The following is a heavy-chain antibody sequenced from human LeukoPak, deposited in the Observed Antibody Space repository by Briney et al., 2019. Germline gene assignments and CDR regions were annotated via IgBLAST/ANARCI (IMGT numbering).Heavy chain of an antibody. V-gene: IGHV1-2*02. CDR1: VYILTGYY. CDR2: VNPNSGGA. D-gene: IGHD3/OR15-3a*01. J-gene: IGHJ3*01. Sequence: GASVKVSCKASVYILTGYYMHWVRQAPGQGLDWMAWVNPNSGGANYAQYFQCRVTMTRDTSITPAYMALSSLTSDDTAVYYCARDWTIGDAFDVWGQGTMVTVSS. CDR3: ARDWTIGDAFDV.